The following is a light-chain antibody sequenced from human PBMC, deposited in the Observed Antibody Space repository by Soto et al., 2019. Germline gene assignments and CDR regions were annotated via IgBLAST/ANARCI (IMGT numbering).Light chain of an antibody. CDR3: QQYYTYPRT. J-gene: IGKJ1*01. CDR1: QGIGTY. V-gene: IGKV1-8*01. Sequence: AIRMTQSPSSLSASIGDRVTITCRARQGIGTYLAWYQQKPGKAPNLLIYAASILESGVPSRFSGSGSGSDFTLTISNLQSEDFATYYCQQYYTYPRTFGQGTKVDIK. CDR2: AAS.